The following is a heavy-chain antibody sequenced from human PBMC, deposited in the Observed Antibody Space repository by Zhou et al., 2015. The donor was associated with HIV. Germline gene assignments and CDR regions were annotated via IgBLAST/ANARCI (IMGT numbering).Heavy chain of an antibody. V-gene: IGHV1-69*06. D-gene: IGHD2-15*01. J-gene: IGHJ6*02. CDR1: GGTFSSYA. CDR3: ARGGCSGGSCNRGWYYYGMDV. Sequence: QVQLVQSGAEVKKPGSSVKVSCKASGGTFSSYAISWVRQAPGQGLEWMGGIIPIFGTANYAQKFQGRVTITADKSTSTAYMELSSLRSEDTAVYYCARGGCSGGSCNRGWYYYGMDVWGQGTTVTVSS. CDR2: IIPIFGTA.